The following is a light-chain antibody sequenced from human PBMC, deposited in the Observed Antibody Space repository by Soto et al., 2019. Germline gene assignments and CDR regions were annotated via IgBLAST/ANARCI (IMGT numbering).Light chain of an antibody. Sequence: EIVLTQSPGTLSLSPGERATLSCRASQSVSSSYLAWYQQKPGQAPRLLIYGASSRATGIPDRFSGSGSGTDFTLTLSRLEPDDFAVYYCQQYGSSRWTFGQATKVEIK. CDR1: QSVSSSY. CDR3: QQYGSSRWT. J-gene: IGKJ1*01. V-gene: IGKV3-20*01. CDR2: GAS.